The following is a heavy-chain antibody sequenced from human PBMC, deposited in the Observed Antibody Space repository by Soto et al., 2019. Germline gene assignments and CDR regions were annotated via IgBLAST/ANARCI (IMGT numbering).Heavy chain of an antibody. J-gene: IGHJ2*01. Sequence: QVQLVQSGAEVKKPGSSVKVSCKASGGTFSNYAISWVRQAPGQGLEWMGGIIPIFGTVNYAQKFQGRVTITADESTSAAYRELSSLRSEDTAVYYCARGNHRWLQLWYFDLWGRGTMVTVSS. CDR1: GGTFSNYA. D-gene: IGHD5-12*01. CDR3: ARGNHRWLQLWYFDL. CDR2: IIPIFGTV. V-gene: IGHV1-69*12.